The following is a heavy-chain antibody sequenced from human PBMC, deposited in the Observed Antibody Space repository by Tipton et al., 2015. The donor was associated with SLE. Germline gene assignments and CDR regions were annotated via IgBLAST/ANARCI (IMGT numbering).Heavy chain of an antibody. CDR2: IYYSGSS. Sequence: TLSLTCTVSGGSISSSSYYWGWIRQPPGKGLEWIGRIYYSGSSYYNPSLKSRVTISVDTSKNQFSLKLSSVTAADTAVYYCARDTLGGLDYWGQGTLVTVSS. V-gene: IGHV4-39*07. D-gene: IGHD7-27*01. CDR3: ARDTLGGLDY. J-gene: IGHJ4*02. CDR1: GGSISSSSYY.